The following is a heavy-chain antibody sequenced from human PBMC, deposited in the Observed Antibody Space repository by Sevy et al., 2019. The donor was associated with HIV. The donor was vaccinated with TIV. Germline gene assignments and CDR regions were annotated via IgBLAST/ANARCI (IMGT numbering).Heavy chain of an antibody. CDR3: ATDLGIWFGELSSDAFDI. Sequence: ASVKVSCKVSRYTLTELSMHWVRQAPGKGLEWMGGFDPEDGETIYAQKFQGRVTMTEDTSTDTAYMELSSLRSEDTAVYYCATDLGIWFGELSSDAFDIWGQGTMVTVSS. V-gene: IGHV1-24*01. CDR2: FDPEDGET. CDR1: RYTLTELS. J-gene: IGHJ3*02. D-gene: IGHD3-10*01.